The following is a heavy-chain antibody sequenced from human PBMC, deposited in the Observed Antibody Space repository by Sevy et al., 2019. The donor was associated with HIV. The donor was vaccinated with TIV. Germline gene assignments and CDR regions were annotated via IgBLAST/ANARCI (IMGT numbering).Heavy chain of an antibody. D-gene: IGHD2-15*01. CDR1: GGSISSSSYY. V-gene: IGHV4-39*01. Sequence: SETLSLTCIVSGGSISSSSYYWGWIRQPPGKGLEWIGSIYYSGNTYYNPSLKSRVTISVDTSKKQFSLKLSSVTAADTAVYYYVTRLGYCSGSSCYPPEYFHHWGQGTLVTVSS. J-gene: IGHJ1*01. CDR2: IYYSGNT. CDR3: VTRLGYCSGSSCYPPEYFHH.